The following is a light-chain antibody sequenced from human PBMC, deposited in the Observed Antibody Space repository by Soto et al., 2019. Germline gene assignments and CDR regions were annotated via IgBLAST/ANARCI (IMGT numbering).Light chain of an antibody. V-gene: IGKV1-39*01. CDR3: QHSYSTPFT. CDR2: AAS. J-gene: IGKJ3*01. CDR1: QSISSY. Sequence: DIQMTQSPSSLSASVGDRVTITCRASQSISSYLNWYQQKPGKAPKLLIYAASSLQSGVPSRFSGSGSGTDFTLTSSRQPPDYFASYYCQHSYSTPFTFGPGTKVDIK.